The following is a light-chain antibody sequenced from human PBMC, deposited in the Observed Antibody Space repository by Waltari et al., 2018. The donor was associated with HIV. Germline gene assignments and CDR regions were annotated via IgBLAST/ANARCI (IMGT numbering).Light chain of an antibody. CDR2: ANR. J-gene: IGLJ3*02. CDR1: NSNIESNT. CDR3: ATWDDNLRGLL. V-gene: IGLV1-44*01. Sequence: QYVLAQPPSASGTPGQRVAISCSGSNSNIESNTINWYQQFPGAAPRLLIYANRPRPSGVPDRFSASKSGTSASLAITGLQTEDEAHYYCATWDDNLRGLLFGGGTKVTVL.